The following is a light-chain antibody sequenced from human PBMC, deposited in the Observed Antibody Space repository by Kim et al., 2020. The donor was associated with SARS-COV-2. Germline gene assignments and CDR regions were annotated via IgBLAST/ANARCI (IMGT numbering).Light chain of an antibody. Sequence: QSALTQPRSVSGTPGQSVTISCTGTGKDVGGYNYVSWYQHHPGKAPKLLIYDVTKRPSGVPDRFYGSKFGNTASLTISRLQPEDEADYYCCSYAVTNNLVFGGGTKVTVL. V-gene: IGLV2-11*01. CDR3: CSYAVTNNLV. CDR2: DVT. J-gene: IGLJ3*02. CDR1: GKDVGGYNY.